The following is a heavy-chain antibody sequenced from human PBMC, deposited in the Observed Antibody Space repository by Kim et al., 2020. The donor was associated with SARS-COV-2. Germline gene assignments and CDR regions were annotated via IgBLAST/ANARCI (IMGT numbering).Heavy chain of an antibody. CDR1: GFTFSNAW. D-gene: IGHD3-22*01. V-gene: IGHV3-15*01. J-gene: IGHJ4*02. CDR2: IKSKTDGGTT. CDR3: TTDDPIIYYYDSSGYRSLGINHDY. Sequence: GGSLRLSCAASGFTFSNAWMSWVRQAPGKGLEWVGRIKSKTDGGTTDYAAPVKGRFTISRDDSKNTLYLQMNSLKTEDTAVYYCTTDDPIIYYYDSSGYRSLGINHDYWGQGTLVTVSS.